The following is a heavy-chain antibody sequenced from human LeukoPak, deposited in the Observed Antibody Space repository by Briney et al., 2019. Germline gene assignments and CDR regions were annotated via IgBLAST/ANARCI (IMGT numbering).Heavy chain of an antibody. CDR1: GGSISSSNW. CDR3: ARVGSSGWYGDY. V-gene: IGHV4-4*02. D-gene: IGHD6-19*01. J-gene: IGHJ4*02. Sequence: PSETLSLTCAVSGGSISSSNWWSWVRQPPGKGLEWIGEIYHSGSTNYNPSLKGRVTISVDKSKNQFSLKLSSVTAADTAVYYCARVGSSGWYGDYWGQGTLVTVSS. CDR2: IYHSGST.